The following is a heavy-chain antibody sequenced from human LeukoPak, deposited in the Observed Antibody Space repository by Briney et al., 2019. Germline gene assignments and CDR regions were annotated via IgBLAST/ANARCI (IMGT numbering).Heavy chain of an antibody. CDR2: VSGSGDST. Sequence: GGSLRLSCAASGFIFNTYAVTWVRQAPGKGLEWVSSVSGSGDSTYYAESVKGRFSVSRDNSKNMLYLQMSSLRADDTAVYYCGTTKWFIGYWGQGTLVTVSS. V-gene: IGHV3-23*01. D-gene: IGHD3-22*01. J-gene: IGHJ4*02. CDR3: GTTKWFIGY. CDR1: GFIFNTYA.